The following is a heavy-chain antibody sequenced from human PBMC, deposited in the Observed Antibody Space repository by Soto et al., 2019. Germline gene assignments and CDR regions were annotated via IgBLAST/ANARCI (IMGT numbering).Heavy chain of an antibody. CDR2: IYYSGST. V-gene: IGHV4-39*01. J-gene: IGHJ6*03. D-gene: IGHD3-10*01. CDR3: ARASSRITMVRGVINNYYYYMDV. Sequence: TLSLTCTVSGGSISSSSYYWGWIRQPPGKGLEWIGSIYYSGSTYYNPSLKSRVTISVDTSKNQFSLKLSSVTAADTAVYYCARASSRITMVRGVINNYYYYMDVWGKGTTVTVSS. CDR1: GGSISSSSYY.